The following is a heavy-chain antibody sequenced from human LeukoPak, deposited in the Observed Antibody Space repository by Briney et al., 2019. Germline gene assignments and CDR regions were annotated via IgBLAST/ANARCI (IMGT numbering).Heavy chain of an antibody. Sequence: SETLSLTCTVSGGSVSSGSYYWSWIRQPAGKGLEWIGRIYTDGSTSYNPSLKSRVTISVETSKNQFSLKLSSVTAADTAVYYCARVTGYMIEDYFDYWGQGTLVTVSS. CDR3: ARVTGYMIEDYFDY. J-gene: IGHJ4*02. CDR1: GGSVSSGSYY. D-gene: IGHD3-22*01. V-gene: IGHV4-61*10. CDR2: IYTDGST.